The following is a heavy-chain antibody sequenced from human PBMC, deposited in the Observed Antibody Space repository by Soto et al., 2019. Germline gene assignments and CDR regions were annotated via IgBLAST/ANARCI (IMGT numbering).Heavy chain of an antibody. CDR3: AKAVSVVWNRIWFDP. CDR2: ISGSGGST. D-gene: IGHD1-1*01. Sequence: GGSLRLSCAASGFTFSSYAMSWVRQAPGKGLEWVSAISGSGGSTYYADSVKGRFTISRDNSKNTLYLQMNSLRAEDTAVYYCAKAVSVVWNRIWFDPWGQGTLVTVSS. CDR1: GFTFSSYA. J-gene: IGHJ5*02. V-gene: IGHV3-23*01.